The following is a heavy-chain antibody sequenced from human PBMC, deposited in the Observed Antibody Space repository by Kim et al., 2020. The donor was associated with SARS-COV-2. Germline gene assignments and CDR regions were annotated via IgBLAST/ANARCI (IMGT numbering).Heavy chain of an antibody. Sequence: SETLSLTCTVPGGSISSSSYYWGWIRQPPGKGLEWIGSIYYSGSTYYNPSLKSRVTISVDTSKNQFSLKLSSVTAADTAMYYCASVPHHDAFDIWGQGTMVTVSS. CDR3: ASVPHHDAFDI. CDR2: IYYSGST. D-gene: IGHD2-2*01. V-gene: IGHV4-39*01. J-gene: IGHJ3*02. CDR1: GGSISSSSYY.